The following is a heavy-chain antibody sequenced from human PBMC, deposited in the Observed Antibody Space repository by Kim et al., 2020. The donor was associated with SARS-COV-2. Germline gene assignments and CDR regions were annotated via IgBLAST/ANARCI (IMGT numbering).Heavy chain of an antibody. CDR2: ITISGDST. CDR1: GFTFSSYT. Sequence: GGSLRLSCAASGFTFSSYTMTWVRQAPGKGLEWVSAITISGDSTYYADFVKGRFTISRDNSENTLYLQMNSLRAEDTAVYYCAKDGPTGASSDYWGQGTLVTVSS. CDR3: AKDGPTGASSDY. D-gene: IGHD1-26*01. V-gene: IGHV3-23*01. J-gene: IGHJ4*02.